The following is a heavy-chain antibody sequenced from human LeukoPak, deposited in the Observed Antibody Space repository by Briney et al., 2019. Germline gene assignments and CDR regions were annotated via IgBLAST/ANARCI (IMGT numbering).Heavy chain of an antibody. D-gene: IGHD1-14*01. Sequence: GGSLRLSCAVSGITLSNYGMSWVRQTPGKGLEWVAGISDSGGRTNYADSVKGRFTISRDNAKNSLYLQMSSLRVEDTAVYYCARLRTGSFDYWGLGTLVTVSS. CDR1: GITLSNYG. CDR2: ISDSGGRT. V-gene: IGHV3-23*01. J-gene: IGHJ4*02. CDR3: ARLRTGSFDY.